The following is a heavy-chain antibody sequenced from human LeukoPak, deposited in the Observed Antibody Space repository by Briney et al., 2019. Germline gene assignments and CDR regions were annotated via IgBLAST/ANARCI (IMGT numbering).Heavy chain of an antibody. CDR3: AKVGSGWYFDY. J-gene: IGHJ4*02. Sequence: GGSLRLSCAASGFAFSSYEMNWVRQAPGKGLEWVSYISSSGRTKFYADSVKGRFTISRDSSKNTLYLQVNSLRAEDTAVYYCAKVGSGWYFDYWGQGTLVTVSS. V-gene: IGHV3-48*03. CDR2: ISSSGRTK. CDR1: GFAFSSYE. D-gene: IGHD6-19*01.